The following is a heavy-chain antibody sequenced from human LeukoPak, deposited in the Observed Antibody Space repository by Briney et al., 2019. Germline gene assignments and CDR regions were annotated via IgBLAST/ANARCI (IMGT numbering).Heavy chain of an antibody. CDR1: GYTFSSCA. V-gene: IGHV7-4-1*02. CDR2: IDTNTGSP. Sequence: ASVTAACQASGYTFSSCAINCVRQPPRQGRDYMGWIDTNTGSPTFAQSFTGRYIFSLDTSVSTAYLQISSLKAEDTAVYYCAIHLSESSGYFTYWGQRALVTVAS. CDR3: AIHLSESSGYFTY. D-gene: IGHD3-22*01. J-gene: IGHJ4*02.